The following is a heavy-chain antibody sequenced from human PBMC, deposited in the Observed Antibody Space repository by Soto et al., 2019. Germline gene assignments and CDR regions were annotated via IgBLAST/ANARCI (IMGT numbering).Heavy chain of an antibody. CDR2: IYYTGST. D-gene: IGHD1-7*01. CDR3: ARRKTGTGYFDY. J-gene: IGHJ4*02. Sequence: QLQLQESGPGLVKPSETLSLTCTVSGGSISSSSYYWGWIRQPPGKGLECIGSIYYTGSTYYNPSLKSRVTISLDTSKHQFSLKLSSVTAADTAVYYCARRKTGTGYFDYWGQGPLVTVSS. CDR1: GGSISSSSYY. V-gene: IGHV4-39*01.